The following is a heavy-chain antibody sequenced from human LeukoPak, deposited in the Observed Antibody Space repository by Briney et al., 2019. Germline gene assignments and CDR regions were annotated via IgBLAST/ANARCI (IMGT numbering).Heavy chain of an antibody. CDR1: GGTFSSYA. J-gene: IGHJ4*02. V-gene: IGHV1-69*04. CDR2: IIPILGIA. Sequence: SVKVSCKASGGTFSSYAISWVRQAPGQGLEWMGRIIPILGIANYAQKFQGRVTITADKSTSTAYMELSSLRSEDTAAYYCAREAQDKEGRLRSFDYWGQGTLVTVSS. CDR3: AREAQDKEGRLRSFDY. D-gene: IGHD5/OR15-5a*01.